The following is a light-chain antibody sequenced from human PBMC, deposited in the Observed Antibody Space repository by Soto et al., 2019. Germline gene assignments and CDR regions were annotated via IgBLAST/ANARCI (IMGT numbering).Light chain of an antibody. CDR3: LQYYGPPQT. Sequence: DIVMTQSPDSLAVSLGERATINCKSSQSILYTSSGNNYLAWYQHKPGQPPKLLTYWASTRVSGVPDRFSGSGSGTDFTLTISSLQAEDVAVYYCLQYYGPPQTFGQGTKVDIK. CDR2: WAS. V-gene: IGKV4-1*01. J-gene: IGKJ1*01. CDR1: QSILYTSSGNNY.